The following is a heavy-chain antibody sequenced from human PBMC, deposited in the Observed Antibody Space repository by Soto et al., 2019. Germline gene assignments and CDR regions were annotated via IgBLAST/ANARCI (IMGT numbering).Heavy chain of an antibody. J-gene: IGHJ6*02. CDR1: GGSISSYY. CDR2: IYYSGST. Sequence: SETLSLTCTVSGGSISSYYWSWIRQPPGKGLEWIGYIYYSGSTNYNPSLKSRVTISVDTSKNQFSLKLSSVTAADTAVYYCARSRVVRGLVRDYYHGVDVWGQGTTVTVSS. V-gene: IGHV4-59*01. D-gene: IGHD6-19*01. CDR3: ARSRVVRGLVRDYYHGVDV.